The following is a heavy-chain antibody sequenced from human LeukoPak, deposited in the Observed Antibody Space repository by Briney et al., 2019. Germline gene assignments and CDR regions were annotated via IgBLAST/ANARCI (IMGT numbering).Heavy chain of an antibody. CDR3: ARHGGYSGYDHYAFDI. CDR1: GGSISSYY. V-gene: IGHV4-4*09. CDR2: IYTSGST. Sequence: SETLSLTCTVSGGSISSYYWSWIRQPPGKGLEWIGYIYTSGSTNYNPTLKSRVTISVDTSKNQFSLKLSSVTAADTAVYYCARHGGYSGYDHYAFDIWGQGTMVTVSS. D-gene: IGHD5-12*01. J-gene: IGHJ3*02.